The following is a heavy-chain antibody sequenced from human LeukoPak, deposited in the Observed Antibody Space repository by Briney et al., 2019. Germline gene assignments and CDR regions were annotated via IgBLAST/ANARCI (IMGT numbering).Heavy chain of an antibody. V-gene: IGHV4-59*08. J-gene: IGHJ2*01. CDR3: ARQGGGFWYFDL. D-gene: IGHD6-25*01. CDR2: IYYSGST. CDR1: GGSISSYY. Sequence: SETLSLTCTVSGGSISSYYWSWIRQPPGKGLEWIGYIYYSGSTNYNPSLKSRVTISVDKSKNQFSLKLSSVTAADTAVYYCARQGGGFWYFDLWGRGTLVTVSS.